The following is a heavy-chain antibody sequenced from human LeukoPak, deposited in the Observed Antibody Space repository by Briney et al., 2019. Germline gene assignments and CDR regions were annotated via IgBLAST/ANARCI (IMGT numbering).Heavy chain of an antibody. CDR2: FDPEDGET. D-gene: IGHD3-22*01. CDR3: ATFGKNYYDSWWFDP. CDR1: GYTLTELS. J-gene: IGHJ5*02. V-gene: IGHV1-24*01. Sequence: GASGKVSCKVSGYTLTELSMQWVRRAPGKGLEWMGGFDPEDGETIYAQKFQGRVTMTEDTSTDTAYMELSSLRSEDTAVYYCATFGKNYYDSWWFDPWGQGTLVTVSS.